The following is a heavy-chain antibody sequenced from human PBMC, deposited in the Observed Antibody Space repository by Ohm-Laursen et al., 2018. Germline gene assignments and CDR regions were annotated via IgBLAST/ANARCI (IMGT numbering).Heavy chain of an antibody. CDR2: ISAYNGNT. Sequence: ASVKVSCKASGYTFTSYGISWVRQAPGQGLEWIGWISAYNGNTNYAQKLQGRVTMTTDTSTSTAYMELRSLRSDDTAVYYCAGYNYYYYGMDVWGQGTTVTVSS. V-gene: IGHV1-18*01. CDR1: GYTFTSYG. J-gene: IGHJ6*02. CDR3: AGYNYYYYGMDV.